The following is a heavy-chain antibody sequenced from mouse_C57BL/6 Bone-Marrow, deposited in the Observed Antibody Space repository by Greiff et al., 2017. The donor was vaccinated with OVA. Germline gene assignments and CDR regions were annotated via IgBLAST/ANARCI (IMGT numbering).Heavy chain of an antibody. CDR3: ARHEAGYYDGSVAWFAY. J-gene: IGHJ3*01. Sequence: VQLQQSGAELVKPGASVKLSCKASGYTFTEYTIHWVKQRSGQGLEWIGWFYPGSGSIKYNEKFKDKATLTADKSSSTVYMELSRLTSEDSAVYFCARHEAGYYDGSVAWFAYWGQGTLVTVSA. V-gene: IGHV1-62-2*01. D-gene: IGHD1-1*01. CDR2: FYPGSGSI. CDR1: GYTFTEYT.